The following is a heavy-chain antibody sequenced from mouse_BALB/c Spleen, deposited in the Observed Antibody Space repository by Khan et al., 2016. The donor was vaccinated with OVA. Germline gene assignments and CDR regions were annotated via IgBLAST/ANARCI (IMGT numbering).Heavy chain of an antibody. V-gene: IGHV2-2*02. CDR1: GFSLTTYG. J-gene: IGHJ3*01. CDR2: IWSGGST. D-gene: IGHD2-4*01. Sequence: QVQLKQSGPGLVRPSQSLSITCAVSGFSLTTYGVHWVRQSPGKGLEWLGVIWSGGSTDYSAAFISRLSISKDNSKSQVFFKMNSLQPNDTAIYYCARNYDYDEGLAYRGQGTLVTVSA. CDR3: ARNYDYDEGLAY.